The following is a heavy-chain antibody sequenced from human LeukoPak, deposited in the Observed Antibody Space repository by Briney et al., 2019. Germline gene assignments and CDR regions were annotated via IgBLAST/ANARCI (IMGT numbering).Heavy chain of an antibody. CDR1: GFTFSSYV. D-gene: IGHD3-22*01. CDR3: AKSHDSSGSDY. CDR2: ISGSGGST. V-gene: IGHV3-23*01. Sequence: GGSLSLSCAASGFTFSSYVMSWVRQAPGKGLEWVSAISGSGGSTYYADSVKGRFTIARDNSEDTLYMQMNSLRAEDTAVYYCAKSHDSSGSDYWGQGTLVTVSS. J-gene: IGHJ4*02.